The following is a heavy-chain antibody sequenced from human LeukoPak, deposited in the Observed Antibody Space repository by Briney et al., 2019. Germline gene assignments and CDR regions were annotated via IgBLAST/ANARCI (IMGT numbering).Heavy chain of an antibody. V-gene: IGHV3-66*01. D-gene: IGHD3-3*01. J-gene: IGHJ4*02. CDR3: AKSYYDFWSGYYQTFDY. CDR1: GFTFSNYW. CDR2: IYSGGST. Sequence: GGSLRLSCAASGFTFSNYWMSWVRQAPGKGLEWVSVIYSGGSTYYADSVKGRFTISRDNSKNTLYLQMNSLRAEDTAVYYCAKSYYDFWSGYYQTFDYWGQGTPVTVSS.